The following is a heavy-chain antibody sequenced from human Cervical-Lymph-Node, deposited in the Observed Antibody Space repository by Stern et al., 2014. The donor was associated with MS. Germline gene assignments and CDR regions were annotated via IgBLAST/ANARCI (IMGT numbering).Heavy chain of an antibody. Sequence: DQLVESGAEVKKPGSSVKVSCQASGGTFNGYAINWLRQAPGQGLEWMGGIIPIFGTANYAQKFQGRVTITADESTRTSSMQLSSLRSNDTAVYYCARDGRHRDNYGLDVWGQGTTVIVSS. CDR1: GGTFNGYA. CDR2: IIPIFGTA. D-gene: IGHD2-15*01. V-gene: IGHV1-69*01. CDR3: ARDGRHRDNYGLDV. J-gene: IGHJ6*02.